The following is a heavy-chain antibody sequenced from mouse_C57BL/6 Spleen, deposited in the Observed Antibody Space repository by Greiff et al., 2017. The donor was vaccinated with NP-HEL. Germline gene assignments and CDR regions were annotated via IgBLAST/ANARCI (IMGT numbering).Heavy chain of an antibody. Sequence: QVQLKQPGAELVMPGASVKLSCKASGYTFTSYWMHWVKQRPGQGLEWIGEIDPSDSYTNYNQKFKGKSTLTVDKSSSTAYMQLSSLTSEDSAVYYCARGYGYDDYWGKGTTLTVSS. D-gene: IGHD2-2*01. CDR3: ARGYGYDDY. CDR2: IDPSDSYT. J-gene: IGHJ2*01. V-gene: IGHV1-69*01. CDR1: GYTFTSYW.